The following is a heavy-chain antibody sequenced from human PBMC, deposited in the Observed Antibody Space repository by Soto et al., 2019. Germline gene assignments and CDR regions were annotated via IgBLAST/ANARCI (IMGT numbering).Heavy chain of an antibody. CDR2: ISASGTYI. V-gene: IGHV3-21*04. D-gene: IGHD5-12*01. Sequence: EVQLVESGGGLVKPGGSLRLSCAASGFIFSSYTMNWVRQAPGKGLEWVASISASGTYIYYADSLKGRFTISRDNAYNSLYLQMNSMRAEDTAVYYRPSCWLRDPWMYWGQGTLVTVSS. J-gene: IGHJ4*02. CDR3: PSCWLRDPWMY. CDR1: GFIFSSYT.